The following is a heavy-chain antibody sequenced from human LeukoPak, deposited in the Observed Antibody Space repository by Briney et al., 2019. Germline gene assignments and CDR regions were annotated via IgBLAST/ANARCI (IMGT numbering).Heavy chain of an antibody. V-gene: IGHV1-69*02. Sequence: SVKVSCKASGGTFSSYTISWVRQAPGQGLEGMGRIIPILGIANYAQKFQGRVTITADKSTSTAYMELSSLRSEDTAVYYCAIRPYSSSSYLDYWGQGTLVTVSS. CDR3: AIRPYSSSSYLDY. CDR1: GGTFSSYT. D-gene: IGHD6-6*01. J-gene: IGHJ4*02. CDR2: IIPILGIA.